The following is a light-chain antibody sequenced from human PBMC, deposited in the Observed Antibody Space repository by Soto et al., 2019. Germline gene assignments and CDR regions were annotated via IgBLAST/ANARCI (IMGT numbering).Light chain of an antibody. CDR2: DVS. V-gene: IGLV2-14*01. Sequence: QSALTQPASVSGSPGQSITISCTGTSSDVGGYNYVSWYQQHPGKAPKLMIYDVSNRPSGVSNRFSGSKSGNTASLTISGVPAEDAADYYCSSYTSSSTLVLGGGTKLTVL. CDR1: SSDVGGYNY. J-gene: IGLJ2*01. CDR3: SSYTSSSTLV.